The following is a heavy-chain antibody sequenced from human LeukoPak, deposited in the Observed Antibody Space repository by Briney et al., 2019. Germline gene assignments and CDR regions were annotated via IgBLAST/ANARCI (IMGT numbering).Heavy chain of an antibody. CDR2: VYYSGSI. V-gene: IGHV4-59*01. Sequence: SETLSLTCTVSGASISGYYWSWIRQPPGKGLEWIGYVYYSGSINYNPSLKSRVTISVDTSKNQFSLKLSSVTAADTAVYYCARGNGYNVYWGQGTLVTVSS. J-gene: IGHJ4*02. CDR3: ARGNGYNVY. D-gene: IGHD5-24*01. CDR1: GASISGYY.